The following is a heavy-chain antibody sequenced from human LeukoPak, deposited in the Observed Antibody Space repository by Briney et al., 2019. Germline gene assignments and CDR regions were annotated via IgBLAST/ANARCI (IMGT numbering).Heavy chain of an antibody. CDR3: TRGPWGDY. V-gene: IGHV3-49*03. D-gene: IGHD7-27*01. CDR2: IRGKVYGGTT. CDR1: GFTFSDNA. J-gene: IGHJ4*02. Sequence: GGSLRLSCTASGFTFSDNAMSWFRQAPGKGLEWVSFIRGKVYGGTTEYAASVKGRFTISRDDSKSIAYLQMNSLKIEDTAVYYCTRGPWGDYWGQGTLVTVSS.